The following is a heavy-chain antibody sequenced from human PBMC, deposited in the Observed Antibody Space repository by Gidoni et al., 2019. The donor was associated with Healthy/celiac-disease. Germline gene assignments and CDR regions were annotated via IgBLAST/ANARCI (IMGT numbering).Heavy chain of an antibody. CDR1: GFTFSSYE. D-gene: IGHD2-21*02. J-gene: IGHJ4*02. CDR2: ISSSGSTI. CDR3: ARGGGKHIVVVTAIRY. V-gene: IGHV3-48*03. Sequence: EVQLVESGGGLVQPGGSLRLSCAASGFTFSSYEMNWVRQAPGKGLEWVSYISSSGSTIYYADSVKGRFTISRDNAKNSLYLQMNSLRAEDTAVYYCARGGGKHIVVVTAIRYWGQGTLVTVSS.